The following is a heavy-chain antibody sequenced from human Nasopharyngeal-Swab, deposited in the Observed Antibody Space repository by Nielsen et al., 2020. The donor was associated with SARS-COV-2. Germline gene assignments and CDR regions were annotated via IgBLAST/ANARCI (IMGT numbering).Heavy chain of an antibody. CDR2: IYHGEYT. CDR3: ATRDPQPV. CDR1: GGSISNSQW. Sequence: SETLSLTCVVSGGSISNSQWWTWVRPPPGTGLEWIGEIYHGEYTNYNPSLKSRVTISADKSNNQFSLDLTSVTAADTAVYYCATRDPQPVWGQGTLVTVSS. D-gene: IGHD2-2*01. J-gene: IGHJ4*02. V-gene: IGHV4/OR15-8*02.